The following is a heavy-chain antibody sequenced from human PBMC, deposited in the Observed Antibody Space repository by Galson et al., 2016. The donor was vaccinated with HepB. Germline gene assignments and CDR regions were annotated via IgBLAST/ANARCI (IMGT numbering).Heavy chain of an antibody. D-gene: IGHD6-19*01. J-gene: IGHJ4*01. Sequence: SLRLSCAASGFSFSSFWMYWVRQAPGKGLVWVSRLNPDGSTTTYADSVKGRFTISRDSARNTLYLQMNSLRVEDTAVYSCAREWLAPLGIFDYWGHGTRVSVSS. CDR2: LNPDGSTT. CDR1: GFSFSSFW. CDR3: AREWLAPLGIFDY. V-gene: IGHV3-74*01.